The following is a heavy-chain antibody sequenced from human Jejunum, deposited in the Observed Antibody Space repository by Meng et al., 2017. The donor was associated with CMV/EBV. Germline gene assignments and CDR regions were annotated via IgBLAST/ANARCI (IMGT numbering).Heavy chain of an antibody. CDR1: YY. J-gene: IGHJ5*02. V-gene: IGHV4-39*07. D-gene: IGHD2-2*01. Sequence: YYWGWIRQPPGKGLEWIGSIYYSGSTYYNPSLKSRVSISVDTSKNQFSLKLSSVADADTAVYYCARDGCSSTSCYPYNYFDPWGQGTLVTVSS. CDR3: ARDGCSSTSCYPYNYFDP. CDR2: IYYSGST.